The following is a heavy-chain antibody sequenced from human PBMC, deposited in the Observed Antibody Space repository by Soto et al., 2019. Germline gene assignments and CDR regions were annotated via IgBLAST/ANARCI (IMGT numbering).Heavy chain of an antibody. Sequence: QVQLVQSGAEVKKPGSSVKASCKASGGTFSSYAISWVRQAPGQGLEWMGGIIPIFGTANYAQKFQGRVTITADESTSTAYMELSSLRSEDTAVYYCASQRYCSSTSCRRGGGVNWFDPWGQGTLVTVSS. CDR2: IIPIFGTA. CDR3: ASQRYCSSTSCRRGGGVNWFDP. J-gene: IGHJ5*02. CDR1: GGTFSSYA. D-gene: IGHD2-2*01. V-gene: IGHV1-69*01.